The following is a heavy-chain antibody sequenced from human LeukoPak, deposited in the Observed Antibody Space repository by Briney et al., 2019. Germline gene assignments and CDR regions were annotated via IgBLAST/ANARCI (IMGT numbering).Heavy chain of an antibody. CDR3: ARSYYYDSSGYSDY. J-gene: IGHJ4*02. V-gene: IGHV1-18*01. D-gene: IGHD3-22*01. CDR1: GYTFTSYG. CDR2: ISAYNGNT. Sequence: ASVKVSCKASGYTFTSYGISWVRQAPGQGLEWMGWISAYNGNTNYAQKLQGRVTMTTDTSTSTAYMELRSLRSDDTAVYHCARSYYYDSSGYSDYWGQGTLVTVSS.